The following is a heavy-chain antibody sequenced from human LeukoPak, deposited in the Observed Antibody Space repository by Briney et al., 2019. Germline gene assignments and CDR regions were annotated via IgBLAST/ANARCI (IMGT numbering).Heavy chain of an antibody. CDR3: ARGVLAVVIIWDGFDY. Sequence: SVKVSCKASGGTFSSYAISWVRQAPGQGLEWMGAIIPIFGTANYAQKLQGRVTITTDESTSTAYLELSSLRSEDTAVYYCARGVLAVVIIWDGFDYWGEGTMVTVSS. CDR2: IIPIFGTA. CDR1: GGTFSSYA. V-gene: IGHV1-69*05. J-gene: IGHJ4*02. D-gene: IGHD3-3*02.